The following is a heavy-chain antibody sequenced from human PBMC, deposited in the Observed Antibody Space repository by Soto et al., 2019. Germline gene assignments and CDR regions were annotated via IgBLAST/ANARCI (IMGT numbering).Heavy chain of an antibody. V-gene: IGHV4-34*01. CDR1: GGSFSGYY. CDR2: INHSGST. Sequence: SETLSLTCAVYGGSFSGYYWSWIRQPPGKGLEWIGEINHSGSTNYNPSQKSRVNKSVDTSKNQFSLKLSSVTAADTAVYYCARGRGFDYWGQGTLVTVS. J-gene: IGHJ4*02. CDR3: ARGRGFDY.